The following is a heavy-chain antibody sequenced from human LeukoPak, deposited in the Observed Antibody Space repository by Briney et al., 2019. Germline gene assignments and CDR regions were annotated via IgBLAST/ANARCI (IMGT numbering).Heavy chain of an antibody. CDR3: AKEPYYYDSSGLSDY. D-gene: IGHD3-22*01. CDR1: GFTFSSYA. Sequence: GGSLRLSCAASGFTFSSYAMSWVRQAPGKGLEWVSAISGSGGSTYYADSVKGRFTISRDNSKNMLYLQMNSLRAEDTAVYYCAKEPYYYDSSGLSDYWGQGTLVTVSS. CDR2: ISGSGGST. V-gene: IGHV3-23*01. J-gene: IGHJ4*02.